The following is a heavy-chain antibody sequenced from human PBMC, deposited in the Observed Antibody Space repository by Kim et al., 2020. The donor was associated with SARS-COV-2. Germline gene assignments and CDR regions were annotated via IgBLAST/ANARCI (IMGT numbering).Heavy chain of an antibody. D-gene: IGHD6-13*01. CDR1: GFTFGDYA. J-gene: IGHJ6*01. Sequence: GGSLRLSCTASGFTFGDYAMSWVRQAPGKGLEWVGFIRSKAYGGTKEYAASVKGRFTISRDESKSIAYLQMNSMKTEDTAVYYCTRQGLTAASAYYYYYGMDLWGQGPTVTVSS. CDR2: IRSKAYGGTK. V-gene: IGHV3-49*04. CDR3: TRQGLTAASAYYYYYGMDL.